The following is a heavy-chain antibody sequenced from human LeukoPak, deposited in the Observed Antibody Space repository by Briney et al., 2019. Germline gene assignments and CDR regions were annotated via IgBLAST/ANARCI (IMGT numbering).Heavy chain of an antibody. CDR3: ARDTGYNTFDY. J-gene: IGHJ4*02. Sequence: GGALRLSCAPSGFTLTNYWMSWVRPAPGKGLEWVANIKEVGSDKYYVDSVEGRFTISRDNAKNSQYLQLNSLRAEDTAVYYCARDTGYNTFDYWGQGTLVTVSS. CDR1: GFTLTNYW. D-gene: IGHD5-24*01. V-gene: IGHV3-7*05. CDR2: IKEVGSDK.